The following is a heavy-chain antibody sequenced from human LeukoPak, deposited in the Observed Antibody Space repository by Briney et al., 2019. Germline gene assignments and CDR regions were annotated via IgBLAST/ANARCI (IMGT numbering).Heavy chain of an antibody. CDR3: ARGDDYYDSSGGGFDY. J-gene: IGHJ4*02. D-gene: IGHD3-22*01. CDR2: IIPIFGTA. Sequence: GASVKVSCKASGGTISSYAISWVRQAPGQGLEWMGGIIPIFGTANYAQKFQGRVTITADESTSTAYMELSSLRSEDTAVYYCARGDDYYDSSGGGFDYWGQGTLVTVSS. V-gene: IGHV1-69*13. CDR1: GGTISSYA.